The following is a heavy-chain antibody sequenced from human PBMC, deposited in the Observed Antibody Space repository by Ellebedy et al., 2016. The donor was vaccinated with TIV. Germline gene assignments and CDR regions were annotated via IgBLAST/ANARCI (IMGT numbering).Heavy chain of an antibody. V-gene: IGHV1-69*13. J-gene: IGHJ5*02. D-gene: IGHD1-26*01. Sequence: SVKVSCXASGGTFSSYATSWVRQAPGQGLEWMGGIIPIFGTANYAQKFQGRVTITADESTSTAYMELSSLRSEDTAVYYCARPRGRESWFDPWGQGTLVTVSS. CDR1: GGTFSSYA. CDR2: IIPIFGTA. CDR3: ARPRGRESWFDP.